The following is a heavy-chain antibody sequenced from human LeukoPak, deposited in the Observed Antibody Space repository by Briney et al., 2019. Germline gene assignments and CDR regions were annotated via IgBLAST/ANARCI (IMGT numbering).Heavy chain of an antibody. CDR3: ARCRRAYYYDSSGYYSCDYFDY. CDR2: IYESGST. V-gene: IGHV4-38-2*02. CDR1: GYSISSGKY. Sequence: SETLSLTCSVSGYSISSGKYWAWIRQTPGKGLEWIGSIYESGSTYYTPSLKSRVTMSVDTSKNQFSLKLSSVTAADTAVYYCARCRRAYYYDSSGYYSCDYFDYWGQGTLVTVSS. J-gene: IGHJ4*02. D-gene: IGHD3-22*01.